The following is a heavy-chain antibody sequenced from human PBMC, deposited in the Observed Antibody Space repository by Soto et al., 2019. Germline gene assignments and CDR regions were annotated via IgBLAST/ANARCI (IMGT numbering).Heavy chain of an antibody. CDR1: GYSFTSYW. J-gene: IGHJ6*02. CDR2: IDPSDSST. V-gene: IGHV5-10-1*01. Sequence: GESLKISCKGSGYSFTSYWINWVRQMPGKGLEWMGKIDPSDSSTTYSPSFQGHVTISADKSITTAYLQWSSLKASDTAMYYCARLGHDYSNSGMDVWGQGTTATVSS. CDR3: ARLGHDYSNSGMDV. D-gene: IGHD4-4*01.